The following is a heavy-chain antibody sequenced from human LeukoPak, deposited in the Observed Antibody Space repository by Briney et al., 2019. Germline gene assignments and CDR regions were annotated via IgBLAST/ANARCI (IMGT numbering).Heavy chain of an antibody. J-gene: IGHJ6*03. CDR2: ISSSSRYI. Sequence: GGSLRLSCAASGFTFSTYSMNWVRQPPGKGLEWVSSISSSSRYIYYADSVKGRFTISRDNAKNSLYLQMNSLRAEDTAVYYCARALDTAWNYYYMNVWGKGTTVTVSS. CDR3: ARALDTAWNYYYMNV. V-gene: IGHV3-21*01. D-gene: IGHD5-18*01. CDR1: GFTFSTYS.